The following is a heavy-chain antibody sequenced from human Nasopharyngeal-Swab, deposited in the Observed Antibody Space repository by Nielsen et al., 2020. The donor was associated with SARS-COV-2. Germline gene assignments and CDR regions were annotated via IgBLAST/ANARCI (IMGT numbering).Heavy chain of an antibody. Sequence: ASVKVSCKASGYSLTTSAMQWVRQAPGQGLEWVGWINAGSGKTRYSEKLQDRVTITRDTAATTVYMELTGLTTEDSAVYYCARGSGLTTDFDYWGHGTQVTVSS. CDR2: INAGSGKT. J-gene: IGHJ4*01. D-gene: IGHD4-17*01. CDR1: GYSLTTSA. V-gene: IGHV1-3*01. CDR3: ARGSGLTTDFDY.